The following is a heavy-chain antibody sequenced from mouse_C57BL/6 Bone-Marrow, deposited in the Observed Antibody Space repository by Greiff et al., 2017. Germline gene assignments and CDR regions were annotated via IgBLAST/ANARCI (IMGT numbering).Heavy chain of an antibody. J-gene: IGHJ3*01. D-gene: IGHD2-4*01. CDR2: IDPEDGDT. V-gene: IGHV14-1*01. CDR3: TSYDYDGFAY. CDR1: GFNIKDYY. Sequence: EVMLVESGAELVRPGASVKLSCTASGFNIKDYYMHWVKQRPEQGLEWIGRIDPEDGDTEYDPKFQGKATMTADTSSNTAYLQLSSLTAEDTAVYYCTSYDYDGFAYWGQGTLVTVSA.